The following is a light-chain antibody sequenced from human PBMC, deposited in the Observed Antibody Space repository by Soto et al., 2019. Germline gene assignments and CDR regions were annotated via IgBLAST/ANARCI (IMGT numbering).Light chain of an antibody. CDR3: MQVLQTPGT. CDR1: QSLLHSNGYNY. V-gene: IGKV2-28*01. J-gene: IGKJ4*01. Sequence: EIVMTQSPLSLPVTPGEPASISCRSSQSLLHSNGYNYLDWDLQKPGQSPQLLINLASNRASRVSDKFSGSGSGTDVTLKISRVEAGDVGVYYCMQVLQTPGTFGGGTKGEIK. CDR2: LAS.